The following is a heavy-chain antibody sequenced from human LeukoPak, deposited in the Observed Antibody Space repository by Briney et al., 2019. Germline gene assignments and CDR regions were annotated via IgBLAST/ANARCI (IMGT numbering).Heavy chain of an antibody. CDR2: ISAYNGNT. J-gene: IGHJ6*02. Sequence: ASVKVSCKASGYTSTSYGISWVRQAPGQGLEWMGWISAYNGNTNYAQKLQGRVTMTTDTSTSTAYMELRSLRSDDTAVYYCARDSGTSSYYGMDVWGQGITVTVSS. D-gene: IGHD1-26*01. V-gene: IGHV1-18*01. CDR3: ARDSGTSSYYGMDV. CDR1: GYTSTSYG.